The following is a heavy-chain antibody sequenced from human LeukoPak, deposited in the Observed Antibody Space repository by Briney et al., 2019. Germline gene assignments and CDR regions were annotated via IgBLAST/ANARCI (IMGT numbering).Heavy chain of an antibody. D-gene: IGHD2-2*01. V-gene: IGHV4-34*01. CDR3: ARSCSTSCPYYFDY. CDR1: GGSFSGYY. CDR2: IDHSGST. Sequence: SETLSLTCAVYGGSFSGYYWNWIRQPPGKGLEWIGEIDHSGSTNYNPSLKSRVTISVDTSKNQFSLKLSSVTAADTAVYYCARSCSTSCPYYFDYWGQGTLVTVSS. J-gene: IGHJ4*02.